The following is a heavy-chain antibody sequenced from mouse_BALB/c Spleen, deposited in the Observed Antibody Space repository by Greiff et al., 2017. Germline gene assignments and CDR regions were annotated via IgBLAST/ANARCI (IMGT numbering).Heavy chain of an antibody. Sequence: QVQLKESGPGLVAPSQSLSITCTVSGFSLTGYGVNWVRQPPGKGLEWLGMIWGDGSTDYNSALKSRLSISKDNSKSQVFLKMNSLQTDDTARYYCARVGYGNYYAMDYWVQGTSVTVSS. J-gene: IGHJ4*01. CDR1: GFSLTGYG. CDR2: IWGDGST. D-gene: IGHD2-10*02. CDR3: ARVGYGNYYAMDY. V-gene: IGHV2-6-7*01.